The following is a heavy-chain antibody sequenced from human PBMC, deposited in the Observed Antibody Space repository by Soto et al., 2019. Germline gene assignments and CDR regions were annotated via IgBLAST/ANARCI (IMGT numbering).Heavy chain of an antibody. D-gene: IGHD2-21*02. CDR1: GFTFSGSA. Sequence: EVQLVESGGGLVQPGGSLKLSCAASGFTFSGSAMHWVRQASGKGLEWVGRIRSKANNYATAYAASVKGRFTISRDDSKNTAYLQMNSLKTEDTAVYYCTRHALQYCGGDCYLLPDFDLWGRGTLVTVSS. J-gene: IGHJ2*01. CDR2: IRSKANNYAT. V-gene: IGHV3-73*02. CDR3: TRHALQYCGGDCYLLPDFDL.